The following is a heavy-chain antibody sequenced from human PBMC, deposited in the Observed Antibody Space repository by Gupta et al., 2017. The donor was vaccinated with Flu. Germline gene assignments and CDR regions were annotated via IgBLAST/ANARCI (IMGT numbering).Heavy chain of an antibody. CDR1: GVTFSDYA. J-gene: IGHJ4*02. Sequence: QVQLVQSGAEVKKPGSSVKVSCQASGVTFSDYAITWVRRAPRQGLEWMRGIIPVFGATKDAQKFQGIVTITAVEATNTAYLELSSLRSEDTAVYYCERKGGGHCSGGTCYSFDYWGQGTLVTVSS. V-gene: IGHV1-69*01. CDR3: ERKGGGHCSGGTCYSFDY. D-gene: IGHD2-15*01. CDR2: IIPVFGAT.